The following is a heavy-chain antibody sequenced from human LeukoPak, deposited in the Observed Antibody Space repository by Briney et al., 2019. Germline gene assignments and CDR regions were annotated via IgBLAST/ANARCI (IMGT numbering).Heavy chain of an antibody. V-gene: IGHV3-74*03. CDR1: GLTFSSYW. D-gene: IGHD5-18*01. J-gene: IGHJ4*02. Sequence: PGGSLRLSCAASGLTFSSYWMLWVRQAPGKGLVSVSRLHSDGSSTAYADSVKGRFTISRDNAKNTLYLQMNTLRAEDTAVYYCAIRRGYTYGDDYWGQGTLVTVSS. CDR3: AIRRGYTYGDDY. CDR2: LHSDGSST.